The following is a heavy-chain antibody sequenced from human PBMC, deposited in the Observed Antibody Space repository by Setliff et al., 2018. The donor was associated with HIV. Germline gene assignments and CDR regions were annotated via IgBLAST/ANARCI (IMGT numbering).Heavy chain of an antibody. Sequence: PSETLSLTCTVSGGSISSYYWSWIRQPPGKGLEWIGYIYYSGSTNYNPSLKSRVTISVDTSKNQFSLKLSSVTAADTAVYYCASGYQYDSSGYYYVTPIDYWGQGTQVTVSS. D-gene: IGHD3-22*01. CDR1: GGSISSYY. CDR3: ASGYQYDSSGYYYVTPIDY. J-gene: IGHJ4*02. V-gene: IGHV4-59*08. CDR2: IYYSGST.